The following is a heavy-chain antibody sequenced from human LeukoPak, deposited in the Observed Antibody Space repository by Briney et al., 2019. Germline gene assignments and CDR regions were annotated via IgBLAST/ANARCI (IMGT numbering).Heavy chain of an antibody. V-gene: IGHV3-30-3*01. CDR1: GFTFSSCA. J-gene: IGHJ6*02. Sequence: GRSLRLSCAASGFTFSSCAMHWVRQAPGKGLEWVAVISYDGSNKYYADSVKGRFTISRDNSKNTLYLQMNSLRAEDTAVYYCARDQWFGDHYGMDVWGQGTTVTVSS. CDR3: ARDQWFGDHYGMDV. D-gene: IGHD3-10*01. CDR2: ISYDGSNK.